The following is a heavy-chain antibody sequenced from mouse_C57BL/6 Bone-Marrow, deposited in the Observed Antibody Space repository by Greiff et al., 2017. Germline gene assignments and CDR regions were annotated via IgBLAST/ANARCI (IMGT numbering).Heavy chain of an antibody. CDR2: INPSNGGT. D-gene: IGHD2-1*01. CDR1: GYTFTSYW. V-gene: IGHV1-53*01. CDR3: AIPNSHYGNYYY. J-gene: IGHJ2*01. Sequence: QVQLQQPGTELVKPGASVKLSCKASGYTFTSYWMHWVKQRPGQGLEWIGNINPSNGGTNYNEKFKGKATLTVDKSSSTAYMQLSSLTSEDSAVYYCAIPNSHYGNYYYWGQGTTLTVSS.